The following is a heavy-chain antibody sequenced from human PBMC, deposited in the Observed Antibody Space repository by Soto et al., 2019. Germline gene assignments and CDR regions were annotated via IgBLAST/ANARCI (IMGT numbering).Heavy chain of an antibody. V-gene: IGHV1-69*01. CDR3: ARAGYYGSGSYQGLSGGRAV. CDR2: IIPIFGTA. D-gene: IGHD3-10*01. J-gene: IGHJ6*02. Sequence: SVNRSCTASGGTFSSYAISWVRQAPGQGLEWMGGIIPIFGTANYAQKFQGRVTITADESTSTAYMELSSLRSEDTAVYYCARAGYYGSGSYQGLSGGRAVGGQ. CDR1: GGTFSSYA.